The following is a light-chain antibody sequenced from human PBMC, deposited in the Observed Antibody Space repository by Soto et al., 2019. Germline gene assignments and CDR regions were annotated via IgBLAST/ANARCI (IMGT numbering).Light chain of an antibody. CDR3: CSYAGSSSLYV. CDR2: EGS. CDR1: SSDVGSYNL. Sequence: QSALTQPASVSGSPGQSITISCTGTSSDVGSYNLVSWYQQHPGKAPKLMIYEGSKRPSGVSNRFSGSKSGNTASLTLSGLQAEDEADYSCCSYAGSSSLYVFGTGTKLTVL. V-gene: IGLV2-23*01. J-gene: IGLJ1*01.